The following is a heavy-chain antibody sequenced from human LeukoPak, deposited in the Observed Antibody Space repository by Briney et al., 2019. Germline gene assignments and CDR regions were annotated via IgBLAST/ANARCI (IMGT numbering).Heavy chain of an antibody. D-gene: IGHD1-26*01. CDR3: ARASSGSFMYYFDY. Sequence: KPSGTPSLTCTVSGDSSSSYYWGWIRQPPGEGLGWIWYIPYSGSTNYNPSLKSRVTISVDTSKNQFSLKLSSVTAADTAVYYCARASSGSFMYYFDYWGQGTLVTVSS. J-gene: IGHJ4*02. CDR2: IPYSGST. V-gene: IGHV4-59*01. CDR1: GDSSSSYY.